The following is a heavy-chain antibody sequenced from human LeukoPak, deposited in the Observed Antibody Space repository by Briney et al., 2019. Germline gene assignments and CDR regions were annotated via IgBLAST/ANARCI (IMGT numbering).Heavy chain of an antibody. CDR1: GFAFSSQA. Sequence: GGSLRLSCAASGFAFSSQAKGWVRQAPGKGLEWVSVISDSGGLTYYSDSVKGRFTISRDNSKNTLFLQMNSLRAEDTAVYFCAKDARRTSGWYFFDYWGQGTLVTVSS. CDR2: ISDSGGLT. J-gene: IGHJ4*02. V-gene: IGHV3-23*01. D-gene: IGHD6-19*01. CDR3: AKDARRTSGWYFFDY.